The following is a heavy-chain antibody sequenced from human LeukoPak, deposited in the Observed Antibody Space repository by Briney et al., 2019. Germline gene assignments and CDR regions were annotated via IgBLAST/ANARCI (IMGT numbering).Heavy chain of an antibody. CDR2: ISYDGSNK. J-gene: IGHJ4*02. CDR1: GFTFSSYG. Sequence: GGSLRLSCAASGFTFSSYGMHWVRQAPGKGLEWVAVISYDGSNKYYADSVKGRFTISRDNSKNTLYLQMNSLRAEDTAVYYCARDLSSGGSYYFDYWGQGTLVTVSS. CDR3: ARDLSSGGSYYFDY. V-gene: IGHV3-30*03. D-gene: IGHD2-15*01.